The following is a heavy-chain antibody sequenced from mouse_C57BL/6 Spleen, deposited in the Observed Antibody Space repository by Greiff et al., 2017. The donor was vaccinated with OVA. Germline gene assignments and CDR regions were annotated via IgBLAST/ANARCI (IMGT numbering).Heavy chain of an antibody. CDR2: INPSNGGT. J-gene: IGHJ3*01. Sequence: VQLQQPGPELVKPGASVKLSCKASGYTFTSYWMHWVKQRPGQGLEWIGNINPSNGGTNYNEKFKSKAILTADKSSSTAYMELRSLTSEDSAVYYCTRSYYSNYSPFAYWGQGTLVTVSA. D-gene: IGHD2-5*01. V-gene: IGHV1-53*01. CDR1: GYTFTSYW. CDR3: TRSYYSNYSPFAY.